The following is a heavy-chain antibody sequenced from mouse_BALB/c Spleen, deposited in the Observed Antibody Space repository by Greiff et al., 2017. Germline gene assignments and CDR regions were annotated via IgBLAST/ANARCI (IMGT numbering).Heavy chain of an antibody. CDR1: GFSLTGYG. D-gene: IGHD2-1*01. Sequence: QVQLKESGPGLVAPSQSLSITCTVSGFSLTGYGVNWVRQPPGKGLEWLGMIWGDGSTDYNSALKSRLSISKDNSKSQVFLKMNSLQTDDTARYYCARVPYGNYWYFDVWGAGTTVTVSS. CDR2: IWGDGST. J-gene: IGHJ1*01. CDR3: ARVPYGNYWYFDV. V-gene: IGHV2-6-7*01.